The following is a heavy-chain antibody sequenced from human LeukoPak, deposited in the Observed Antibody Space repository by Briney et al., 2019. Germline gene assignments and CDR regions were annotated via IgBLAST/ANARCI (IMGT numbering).Heavy chain of an antibody. CDR1: RFTFSNYG. CDR2: IISKNDGGTT. D-gene: IGHD3-16*01. Sequence: GGSLRLSCAASRFTFSNYGMNWVRQAPGQGLEWVGRIISKNDGGTTDYAAPVKGRFTISRDDSKNTLFLQMNSLKIEDTAVYYCTTESWGIDSWGQGTLVTVSS. CDR3: TTESWGIDS. J-gene: IGHJ4*02. V-gene: IGHV3-15*01.